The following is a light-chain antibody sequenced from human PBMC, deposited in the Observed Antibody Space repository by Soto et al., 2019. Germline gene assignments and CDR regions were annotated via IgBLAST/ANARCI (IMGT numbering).Light chain of an antibody. CDR2: DAS. CDR3: QQRSNGPPIT. CDR1: QSVSSY. Sequence: EIVLTQSPATLSFSPGERATLSCRSSQSVSSYLAWYQQKPGQAPRLLIYDASNRATGIPARFSGSGSGTDFTLTISSLEPEDFAVYYCQQRSNGPPITFGQGTRLENK. J-gene: IGKJ5*01. V-gene: IGKV3-11*01.